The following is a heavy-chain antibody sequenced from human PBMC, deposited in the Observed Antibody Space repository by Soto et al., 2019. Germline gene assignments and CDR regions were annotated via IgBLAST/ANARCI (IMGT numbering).Heavy chain of an antibody. CDR2: IKQDGSEK. J-gene: IGHJ3*02. D-gene: IGHD6-19*01. V-gene: IGHV3-7*01. Sequence: GGSLRLSCAASGFTFSSYWMSWVRQAPGKGLEWVANIKQDGSEKYYVDSVKGRFTISRDNAKNSLYLQMNSLRAEDTAVYYCARVILSGWYWSAFDIWGQGTMVTVSS. CDR3: ARVILSGWYWSAFDI. CDR1: GFTFSSYW.